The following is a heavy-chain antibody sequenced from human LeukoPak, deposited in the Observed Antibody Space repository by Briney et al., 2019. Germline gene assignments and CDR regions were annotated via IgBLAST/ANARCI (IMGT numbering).Heavy chain of an antibody. J-gene: IGHJ4*02. CDR1: GGSISSYY. V-gene: IGHV4-59*08. Sequence: SETLSLTCTASGGSISSYYWSWIRQPPGKGLEWIGYIYYSGSTNYNPSLKSRVTISVDTSKNQFSLKLSSVTAADTAVYYCASSMVRGTFDYWGQGTLVTVSS. CDR2: IYYSGST. D-gene: IGHD3-10*01. CDR3: ASSMVRGTFDY.